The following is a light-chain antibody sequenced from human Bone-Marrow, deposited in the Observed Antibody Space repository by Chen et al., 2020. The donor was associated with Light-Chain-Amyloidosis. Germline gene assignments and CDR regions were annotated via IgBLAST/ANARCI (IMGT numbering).Light chain of an antibody. V-gene: IGLV1-47*01. CDR3: SAWDGSLSDYV. CDR1: SSNIGINY. J-gene: IGLJ1*01. Sequence: QSVLTQPPSASGSPGQRVTISRSGASSNIGINYVYWYLHFPGAAHNRLIPRTNQRPSGVPDRFSAAKSGSSAFLAISGLRSEDEADYYCSAWDGSLSDYVFGTGTKVIVL. CDR2: RTN.